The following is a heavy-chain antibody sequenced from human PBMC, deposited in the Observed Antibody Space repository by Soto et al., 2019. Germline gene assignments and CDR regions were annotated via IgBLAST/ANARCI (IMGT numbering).Heavy chain of an antibody. CDR3: ARGPRTYYDFWSGSVGYYYYGMDV. J-gene: IGHJ6*02. CDR2: MNPNSGNT. Sequence: ASVKVSCKASGYTFTSYDINWVRQATGQGLEWMGWMNPNSGNTGYAQKFQGRVTMTRNTSISTAYMELSSLRSEDTAVYYCARGPRTYYDFWSGSVGYYYYGMDVWGQGTTVTVFS. D-gene: IGHD3-3*01. V-gene: IGHV1-8*01. CDR1: GYTFTSYD.